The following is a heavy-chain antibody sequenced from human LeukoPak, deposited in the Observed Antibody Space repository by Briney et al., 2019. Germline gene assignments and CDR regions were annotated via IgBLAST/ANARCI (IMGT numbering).Heavy chain of an antibody. V-gene: IGHV1-46*01. CDR2: INPSGGST. J-gene: IGHJ4*02. CDR1: GYTFTSYY. D-gene: IGHD2-2*02. Sequence: ASVKVSCKASGYTFTSYYMHWVRQAPGQGLEWMGIINPSGGSTSYAQKFQGRVTMTTDTSTSTAYKELRSLRSDDTAVYYCARDYIVVVPAAIALDYWGQGTLVTVSS. CDR3: ARDYIVVVPAAIALDY.